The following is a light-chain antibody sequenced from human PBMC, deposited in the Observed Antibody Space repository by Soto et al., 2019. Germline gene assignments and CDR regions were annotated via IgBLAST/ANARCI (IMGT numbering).Light chain of an antibody. CDR1: QSVSSSY. Sequence: EIVLTQSPGTLSLSPGERATLSCRASQSVSSSYLAWYQQKPGQAPRLLIYGASSRATGIPDRFSGSGSGTDFTLTINRLEPEDFAVYYCQQYGSSPWTFGKGTKVDIK. CDR3: QQYGSSPWT. CDR2: GAS. J-gene: IGKJ1*01. V-gene: IGKV3-20*01.